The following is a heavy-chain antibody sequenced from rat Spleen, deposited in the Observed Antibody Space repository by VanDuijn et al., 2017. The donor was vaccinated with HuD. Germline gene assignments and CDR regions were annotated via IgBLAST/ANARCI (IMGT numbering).Heavy chain of an antibody. CDR3: ATDGGN. CDR2: LPSSGLTT. V-gene: IGHV5-19*01. Sequence: EVQLVESGGGLVLPGRSLKLSCATSGFSFRKYGMQWIRQTPTKGLQWGAALPSSGLTTHYRDSMKGRFTISRENAKATLYLQMDSLRSEDTATYYCATDGGNWGQGVMVTGSS. CDR1: GFSFRKYG. J-gene: IGHJ2*01.